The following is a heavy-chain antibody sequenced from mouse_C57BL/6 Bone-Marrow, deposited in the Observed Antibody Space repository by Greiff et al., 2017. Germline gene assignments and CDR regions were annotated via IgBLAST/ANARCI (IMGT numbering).Heavy chain of an antibody. D-gene: IGHD2-4*01. Sequence: VQLQQPGAELVRPGSSVKLSCKASGYTFTSYWMHWVKQRPIQGLEWIGNIDPSDSETHYNQKFKDKATLTVDKSSSTAYMQLSSLTSEDSAVYYCARPPYDYDAGPYAMDYWGQGTSVTVSS. J-gene: IGHJ4*01. CDR1: GYTFTSYW. V-gene: IGHV1-52*01. CDR3: ARPPYDYDAGPYAMDY. CDR2: IDPSDSET.